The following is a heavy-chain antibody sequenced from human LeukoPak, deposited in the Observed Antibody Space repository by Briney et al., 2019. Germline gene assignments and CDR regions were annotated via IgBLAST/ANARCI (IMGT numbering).Heavy chain of an antibody. CDR1: GGSISSYY. D-gene: IGHD6-19*01. CDR2: IYYSGST. V-gene: IGHV4-59*01. Sequence: SETLSLTCTVSGGSISSYYWSWIRQPPGKGLEWIGYIYYSGSTNYNPSLKSRVTISVDTSKNQFSLKLSSVTAADTAVYYCARASGSSGWYGAFDIWGQGTMVTVSS. CDR3: ARASGSSGWYGAFDI. J-gene: IGHJ3*02.